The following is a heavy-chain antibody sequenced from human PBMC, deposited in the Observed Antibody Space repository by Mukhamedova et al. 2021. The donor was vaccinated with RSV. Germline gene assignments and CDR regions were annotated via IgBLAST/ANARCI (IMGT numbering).Heavy chain of an antibody. J-gene: IGHJ5*02. V-gene: IGHV4-30-2*04. CDR2: FHNGHT. Sequence: FHNGHTFYNPSLQSRVTISVDTSRNQFSLNLSPVTAADTAVYFCARSLLYHSETSGYSQWFDPWGQGTLVTVSS. D-gene: IGHD6-25*01. CDR3: ARSLLYHSETSGYSQWFDP.